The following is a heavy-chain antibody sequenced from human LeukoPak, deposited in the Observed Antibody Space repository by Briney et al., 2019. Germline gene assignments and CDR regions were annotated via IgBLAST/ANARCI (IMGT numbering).Heavy chain of an antibody. CDR1: VGPFSGYY. CDR2: INHSEST. Sequence: PSETLSLTCAVYVGPFSGYYWSWIRQPPGKGLECCGEINHSESTNYNPSLKSRATISVDTSKSQFSLKLSSVTAAETAVYYCARDSWNDVGGPDYWGQGTLVTVSS. D-gene: IGHD1-1*01. J-gene: IGHJ4*02. CDR3: ARDSWNDVGGPDY. V-gene: IGHV4-34*01.